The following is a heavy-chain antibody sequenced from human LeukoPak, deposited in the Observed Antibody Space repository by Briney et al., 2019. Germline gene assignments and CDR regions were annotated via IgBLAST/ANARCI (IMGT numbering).Heavy chain of an antibody. V-gene: IGHV3-7*04. CDR1: GFTFSSYW. D-gene: IGHD3-9*01. Sequence: GGSLRLSCAASGFTFSSYWMSWVRQAPGKGLEWVANIKQDGSEKYYVDSVKGRFTISRDDAKNSLYLQMNSLRAEDTAVYHCARVGYDRGSPSDYWGQGTLVTVSS. CDR2: IKQDGSEK. J-gene: IGHJ4*02. CDR3: ARVGYDRGSPSDY.